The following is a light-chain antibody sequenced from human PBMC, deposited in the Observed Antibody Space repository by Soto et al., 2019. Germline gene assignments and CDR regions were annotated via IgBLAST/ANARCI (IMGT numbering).Light chain of an antibody. CDR2: EVN. CDR1: SSDVGGYNF. V-gene: IGLV2-14*01. CDR3: SSYTSSNTYV. Sequence: QSVLTQPASVSGSPGQSITISCTGTSSDVGGYNFVSWYQQHPGKAPKLMIFEVNNRPSGVSDRFSGSKSGILASLTISGLQPEDEADYYCSSYTSSNTYVFGSGTQLTVL. J-gene: IGLJ6*01.